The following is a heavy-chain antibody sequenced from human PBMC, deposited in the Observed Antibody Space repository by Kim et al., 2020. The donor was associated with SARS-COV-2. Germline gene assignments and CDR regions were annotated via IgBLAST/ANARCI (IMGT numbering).Heavy chain of an antibody. CDR3: ARDPHSSSWYYPYYYYGMDV. D-gene: IGHD6-13*01. J-gene: IGHJ6*02. CDR1: GFTFSSYG. Sequence: GGSLRLSCAASGFTFSSYGMHWVRQAPGKGLEWVAVIWYDGSNKYYADSVKGRFTISRDNSKNTLYLQMNSLRAEDTAVYYCARDPHSSSWYYPYYYYGMDVWGQGTTVTVSS. V-gene: IGHV3-33*01. CDR2: IWYDGSNK.